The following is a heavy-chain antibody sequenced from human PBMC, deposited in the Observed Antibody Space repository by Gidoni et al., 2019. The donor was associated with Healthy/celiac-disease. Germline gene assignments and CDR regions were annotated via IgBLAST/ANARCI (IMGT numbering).Heavy chain of an antibody. J-gene: IGHJ6*02. CDR2: ISSSGSTI. CDR1: GFTFSTYY. Sequence: QVQLVESGGGLVKPGGSLRLSCAASGFTFSTYYMSWIRQAPGKGLEWVSYISSSGSTIYYADSVKGRFTISRDNAKNSLYLQMNSLRAEDTAVYYCARCLIAAAMYYYYGMDVWGQGTTVTVSS. V-gene: IGHV3-11*01. D-gene: IGHD6-13*01. CDR3: ARCLIAAAMYYYYGMDV.